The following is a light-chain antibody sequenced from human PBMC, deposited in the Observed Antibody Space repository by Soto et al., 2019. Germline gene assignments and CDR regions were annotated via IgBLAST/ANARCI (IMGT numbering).Light chain of an antibody. CDR1: SSDVGNYNY. CDR2: DVS. Sequence: QSVLTQPASVSGSPGQSITISCTGTSSDVGNYNYVSWYQQHPGKAPKLMIHDVSNRPSGVSNRFSGSKSGNTASLTISGLKDEDEADYYCSSYTSSSTYVFGTGTKLTVL. V-gene: IGLV2-14*01. J-gene: IGLJ1*01. CDR3: SSYTSSSTYV.